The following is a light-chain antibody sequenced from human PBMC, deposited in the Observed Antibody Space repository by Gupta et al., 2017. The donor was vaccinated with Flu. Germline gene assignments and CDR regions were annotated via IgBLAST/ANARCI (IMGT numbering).Light chain of an antibody. J-gene: IGKJ1*01. V-gene: IGKV3-20*01. Sequence: ERATLSCRASQSVSSTSLAWYQQRPGQAPRLLIYGSSSRATGIPDRFSGSGSGTDFTLIISRLEPEDFAVYYCQQYGTSRWTFGQGSKVEI. CDR1: QSVSSTS. CDR3: QQYGTSRWT. CDR2: GSS.